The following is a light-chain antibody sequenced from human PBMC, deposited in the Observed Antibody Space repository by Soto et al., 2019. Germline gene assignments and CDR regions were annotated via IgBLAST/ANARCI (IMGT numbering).Light chain of an antibody. Sequence: EIVMTQSPATLAVSPGERATLSCRASQSISSNLAWYQQKPGQAPRLLIYGASTRATGIPARFSGSGSGTEFTLTISSLHSEDFAVYFCQQYNTWYTFGQGTQLEIK. CDR2: GAS. V-gene: IGKV3-15*01. J-gene: IGKJ2*01. CDR1: QSISSN. CDR3: QQYNTWYT.